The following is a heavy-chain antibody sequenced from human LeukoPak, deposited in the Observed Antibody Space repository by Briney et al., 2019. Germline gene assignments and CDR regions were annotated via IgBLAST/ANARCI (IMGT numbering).Heavy chain of an antibody. CDR3: ARGDQWLVSYFDY. CDR2: IYYSGST. Sequence: SETLSLTCSVSGGSTSDYYWNWIRQPAGKGLEWIGYIYYSGSTNYNPSLKSRVTISVDTSKNQFSLKLSSVTAADTAVYYCARGDQWLVSYFDYWGQGTLVTVSS. J-gene: IGHJ4*02. V-gene: IGHV4-59*01. D-gene: IGHD6-19*01. CDR1: GGSTSDYY.